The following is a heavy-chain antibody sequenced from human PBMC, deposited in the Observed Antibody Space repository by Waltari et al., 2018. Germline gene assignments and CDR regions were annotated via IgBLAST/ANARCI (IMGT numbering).Heavy chain of an antibody. CDR2: IKQDASEE. CDR3: ATGSTARGYYGMDV. J-gene: IGHJ6*02. CDR1: GFPTGSYW. V-gene: IGHV3-7*01. D-gene: IGHD3-10*01. Sequence: EMQLVESGGGLVQPGGSLRLPCAPSGFPTGSYWMRWVRQAPGKGLEWVANIKQDASEEYYVDSVKGRFTISKDNAKNSLSLQMNSLRAEDTAVYYCATGSTARGYYGMDVWGQGTTVTVSS.